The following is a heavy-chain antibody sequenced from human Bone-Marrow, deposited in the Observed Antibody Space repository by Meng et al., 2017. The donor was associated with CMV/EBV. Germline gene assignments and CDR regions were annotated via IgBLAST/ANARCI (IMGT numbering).Heavy chain of an antibody. D-gene: IGHD6-13*01. CDR2: IYYSGST. Sequence: SETLSLTCTVSGGSISSGGYYWSWIRQHPGKGLEWNGYIYYSGSTYYNPSLKSRVTISVDTSKNQFSLKLSSVTAADTAVYYCARGGSSWYYFDYWGQGTLVTVSS. CDR1: GGSISSGGYY. J-gene: IGHJ4*02. CDR3: ARGGSSWYYFDY. V-gene: IGHV4-31*03.